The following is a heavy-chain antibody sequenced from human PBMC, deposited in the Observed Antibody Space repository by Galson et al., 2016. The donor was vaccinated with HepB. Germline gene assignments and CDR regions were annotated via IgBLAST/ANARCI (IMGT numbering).Heavy chain of an antibody. CDR1: GFTFSGYV. D-gene: IGHD1-26*01. J-gene: IGHJ3*02. CDR2: ISSNGDNT. Sequence: SLRLSCAASGFTFSGYVMHWVRQAPGKGLEYVSAISSNGDNTYYANSVKGRFTISRDNSKNTLYLQMGNLRTEEMAVYYCARDPEAVWGLAGSWAFDIWGQGTMVTVSS. V-gene: IGHV3-64*01. CDR3: ARDPEAVWGLAGSWAFDI.